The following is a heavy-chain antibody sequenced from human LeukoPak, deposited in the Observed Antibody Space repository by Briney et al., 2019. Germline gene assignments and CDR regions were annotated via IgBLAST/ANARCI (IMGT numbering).Heavy chain of an antibody. D-gene: IGHD6-13*01. V-gene: IGHV4-59*01. J-gene: IGHJ6*03. CDR3: ARDRVGQQLVGRKYYYYYMDV. Sequence: PSETLSLTCSVSDDSITIYYWTWIRQPPGKGLEWIGYIDHTGTTNYNPSLNSRVTISRDTSKNHFSLQLSSVTAADTAVYFCARDRVGQQLVGRKYYYYYMDVWGKGTTVTISS. CDR1: DDSITIYY. CDR2: IDHTGTT.